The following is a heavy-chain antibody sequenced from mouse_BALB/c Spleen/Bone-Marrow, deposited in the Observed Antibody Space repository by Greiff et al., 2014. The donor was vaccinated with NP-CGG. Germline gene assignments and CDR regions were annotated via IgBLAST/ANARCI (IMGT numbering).Heavy chain of an antibody. CDR3: ARITTATGAMDY. D-gene: IGHD1-2*01. V-gene: IGHV2-9*02. J-gene: IGHJ4*01. CDR2: IWADGRT. CDR1: GFSLTNYG. Sequence: VKLVESGPGLVAPSQSLSITCTVSGFSLTNYGVHWVRQPPGKGLEWLGVIWADGRTNYNSALMSRLSISKDNSKSQVFFKMNRLQTDDTAMYYCARITTATGAMDYWGQGTSVTVSS.